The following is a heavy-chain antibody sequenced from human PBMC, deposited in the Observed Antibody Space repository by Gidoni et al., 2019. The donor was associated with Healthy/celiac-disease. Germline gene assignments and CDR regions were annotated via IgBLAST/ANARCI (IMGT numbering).Heavy chain of an antibody. CDR1: GYTFSSYA. J-gene: IGHJ5*02. D-gene: IGHD3-16*01. CDR3: AKDVGGVPPPVFDP. Sequence: EVQLVEWGGGLVQPGGSLRLSCAASGYTFSSYAMGWVRQAPGEGLEWGSAISGSGGSTYYAASVKGRFTISRDNSKNTLYLQMNSLRAEDTAVYYCAKDVGGVPPPVFDPWGQGTLVTVSS. CDR2: ISGSGGST. V-gene: IGHV3-23*04.